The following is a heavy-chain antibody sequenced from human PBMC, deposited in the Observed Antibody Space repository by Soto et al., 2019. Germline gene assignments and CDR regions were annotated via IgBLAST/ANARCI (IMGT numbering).Heavy chain of an antibody. CDR2: ISAYNGNT. V-gene: IGHV1-18*01. CDR3: ARRRITMVRGVIIFDP. Sequence: QVQLVQSGAEVKKPGASVKVSCKASGYTFSSYGISWVRQAPGQGPEWMGWISAYNGNTNYAQKLQGRVTMTTDTSTSTAYMELRSLRSDDTAVYYCARRRITMVRGVIIFDPWGQGTLVTVSS. J-gene: IGHJ5*02. D-gene: IGHD3-10*01. CDR1: GYTFSSYG.